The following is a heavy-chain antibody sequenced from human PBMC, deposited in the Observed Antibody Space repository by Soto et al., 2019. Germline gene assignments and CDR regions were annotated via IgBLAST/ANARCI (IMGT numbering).Heavy chain of an antibody. CDR2: IKSKNDGGTT. CDR1: GFIFSNAW. CDR3: TTERGYSGSLYFDY. Sequence: PGGSLRLSCAASGFIFSNAWMNRVRQAPGKGLEWVGRIKSKNDGGTTDNAAPVKGRFTMSRDDSENTLYLQMNSLKTEDTAVYYCTTERGYSGSLYFDYWGQGFLVTVSS. V-gene: IGHV3-15*07. J-gene: IGHJ4*02. D-gene: IGHD2-21*01.